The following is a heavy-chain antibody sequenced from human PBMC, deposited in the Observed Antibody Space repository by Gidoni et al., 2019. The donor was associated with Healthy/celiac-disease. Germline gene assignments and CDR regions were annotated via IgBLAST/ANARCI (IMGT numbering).Heavy chain of an antibody. CDR1: GFTFSSYA. CDR2: ISGSGGST. D-gene: IGHD3-22*01. CDR3: AKTPMIVVVIEYFQH. J-gene: IGHJ1*01. V-gene: IGHV3-23*01. Sequence: EVQLLESGGGLVQPGGSLRLSCAASGFTFSSYAMSWVRQAPGKGLEWVSAISGSGGSTYYADSVKGRFTIARDNSKNTLYLQMNSLRAEDTAVYYCAKTPMIVVVIEYFQHWGQGTLVTVSS.